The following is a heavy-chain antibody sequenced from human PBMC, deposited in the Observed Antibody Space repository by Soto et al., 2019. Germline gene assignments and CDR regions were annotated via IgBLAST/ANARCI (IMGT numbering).Heavy chain of an antibody. J-gene: IGHJ6*03. CDR2: ISSNGVGT. D-gene: IGHD6-6*01. CDR3: GRGARPDFYYRDV. V-gene: IGHV3-64*01. CDR1: GFTLSGYA. Sequence: GGSLRLSCAASGFTLSGYAMDWVRQAPGKGLEYVSGISSNGVGTYYANSVQGRFTISRDNSKNTVYLQMGSLRPEDMAVYYWGRGARPDFYYRDVGGKGTTVTVSS.